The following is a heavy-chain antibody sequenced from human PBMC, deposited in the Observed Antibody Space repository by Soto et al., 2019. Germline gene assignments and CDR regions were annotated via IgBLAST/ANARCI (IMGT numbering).Heavy chain of an antibody. D-gene: IGHD6-19*01. CDR2: ISHDGSNK. V-gene: IGHV3-30*03. Sequence: QVQLVESGGGVVQPGRSLRLSCAASGFTFSSYGMHWVRQAPGKGLEWVAVISHDGSNKYYADSVKGRFTISRDNSKNTLYLQRDRLRAEDTTVYYCSMPTADNSGWCGQIDYRGQGALLTDSS. CDR3: SMPTADNSGWCGQIDY. J-gene: IGHJ4*02. CDR1: GFTFSSYG.